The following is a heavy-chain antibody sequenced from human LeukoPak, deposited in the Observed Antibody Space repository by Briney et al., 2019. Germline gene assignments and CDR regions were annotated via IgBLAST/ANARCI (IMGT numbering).Heavy chain of an antibody. CDR1: GYSISSGYY. J-gene: IGHJ4*02. V-gene: IGHV4-38-2*02. Sequence: SETLSLTCTVSGYSISSGYYWGWIRQPPGKGLEWIGSIYHSGSTYYNPSLKSRVTISVDTSKNQFSLKLSSVTAADTAVYYCARVVRYCGGDCYSARDYWGQGTLVTVSS. CDR3: ARVVRYCGGDCYSARDY. D-gene: IGHD2-21*02. CDR2: IYHSGST.